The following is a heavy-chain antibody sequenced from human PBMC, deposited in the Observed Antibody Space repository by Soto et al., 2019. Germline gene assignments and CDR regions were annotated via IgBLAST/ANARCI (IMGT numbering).Heavy chain of an antibody. Sequence: SLTCSVSAASISSSSYYWGWIRQPPEKGLEWMGSISYSGFTYYNPSLKSRVTMTVDPSKNQFSLKISSVTAADTAVYYCARLQLELPPYYYCYIDVCGKVNRVTVSS. J-gene: IGHJ6*03. CDR1: AASISSSSYY. CDR2: ISYSGFT. D-gene: IGHD1-7*01. V-gene: IGHV4-39*01. CDR3: ARLQLELPPYYYCYIDV.